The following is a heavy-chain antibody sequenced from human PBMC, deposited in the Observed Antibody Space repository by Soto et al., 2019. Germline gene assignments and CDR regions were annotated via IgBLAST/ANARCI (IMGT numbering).Heavy chain of an antibody. CDR1: GYTFSNFA. V-gene: IGHV1-3*01. J-gene: IGHJ5*02. Sequence: ASVKVSCKASGYTFSNFAMHWVRQAPGQRLEWMGWINAGNWNTKYSQKFQGRVTITRDISASTAYMELSSLRSEDTAVYYCASSPPVNYYDSSGYYPSWGQGTLVTVSS. CDR3: ASSPPVNYYDSSGYYPS. CDR2: INAGNWNT. D-gene: IGHD3-22*01.